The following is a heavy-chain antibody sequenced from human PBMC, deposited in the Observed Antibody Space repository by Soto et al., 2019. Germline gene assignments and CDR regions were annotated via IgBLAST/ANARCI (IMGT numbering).Heavy chain of an antibody. CDR1: GYSFTSYW. J-gene: IGHJ3*02. D-gene: IGHD2-2*01. CDR3: ARRGYCSSTSCYVRLVGAFDI. Sequence: GESLKISCKGSGYSFTSYWIGWVRQMPGKGLEWMGIIYPGDSDTRYSPSFQGQVTISADKSISTAYLQWSSLKASDTAMYYCARRGYCSSTSCYVRLVGAFDIWGQGTMVTVSS. V-gene: IGHV5-51*01. CDR2: IYPGDSDT.